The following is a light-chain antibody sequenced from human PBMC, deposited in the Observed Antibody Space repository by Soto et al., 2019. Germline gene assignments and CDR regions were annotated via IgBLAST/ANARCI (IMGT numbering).Light chain of an antibody. Sequence: QSALTQPRSVSGPPGQSVSISCSGTSSDVGTYNYVSWYQQHPGKAPKLMIYDVSKRPSGVPDRFSGSKSGNTASLTISGLQAEDEADYYCQAWDSSTGVFGTGTKLTVL. CDR2: DVS. J-gene: IGLJ1*01. CDR3: QAWDSSTGV. V-gene: IGLV2-11*01. CDR1: SSDVGTYNY.